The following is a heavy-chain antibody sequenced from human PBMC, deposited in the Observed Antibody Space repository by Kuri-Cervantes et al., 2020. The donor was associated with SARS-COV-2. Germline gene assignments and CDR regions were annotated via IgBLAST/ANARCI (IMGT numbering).Heavy chain of an antibody. CDR1: GFTFSSYS. Sequence: GGSLRLSCAASGFTFSSYSMNWVRQAPGKGLEWVSYISSSSSTIYYADSVKGRFTISRDNAKNSLYLQMNSLRAEDTAVYYCARDWGQSRYDFWSGYALGYWGQGTLVTVSS. J-gene: IGHJ4*02. CDR3: ARDWGQSRYDFWSGYALGY. D-gene: IGHD3-3*01. V-gene: IGHV3-48*01. CDR2: ISSSSSTI.